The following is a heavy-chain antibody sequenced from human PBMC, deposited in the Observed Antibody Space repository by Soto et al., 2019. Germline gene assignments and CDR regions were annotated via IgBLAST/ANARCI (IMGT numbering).Heavy chain of an antibody. CDR2: MYHTVST. CDR3: ARAAGTAYFYAMDV. CDR1: GGSISSSGYY. V-gene: IGHV4-31*03. J-gene: IGHJ6*02. D-gene: IGHD1-1*01. Sequence: SETLSLTCTVSGGSISSSGYYCSWVLQHPGKGLEWIGYMYHTVSTDYNPSLKSRIAISVDRSKNQFLLHVRSVTAADTAVYYCARAAGTAYFYAMDVWGQATKVTVSS.